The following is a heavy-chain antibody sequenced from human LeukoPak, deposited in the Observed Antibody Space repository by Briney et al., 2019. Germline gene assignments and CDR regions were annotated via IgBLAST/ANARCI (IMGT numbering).Heavy chain of an antibody. CDR1: GFTLSSYA. CDR2: IRGSGGST. J-gene: IGHJ4*02. Sequence: GGSLRLSCAASGFTLSSYAMSWVRQAPGKGLEWVSSIRGSGGSTYYADSVKGGFTISRDNSKNTLYLQMNSLRAEDTAVYYCARDYCGGDCYVAYWGPGALVSVSS. CDR3: ARDYCGGDCYVAY. V-gene: IGHV3-23*01. D-gene: IGHD2-21*02.